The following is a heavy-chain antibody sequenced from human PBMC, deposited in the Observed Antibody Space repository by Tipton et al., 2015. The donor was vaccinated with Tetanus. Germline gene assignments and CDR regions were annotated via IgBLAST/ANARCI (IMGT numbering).Heavy chain of an antibody. D-gene: IGHD2-2*01. CDR1: RFTFSDHY. V-gene: IGHV3-72*01. CDR2: IKTKADSYVT. CDR3: TRDPGSRS. J-gene: IGHJ5*02. Sequence: SLRLSCAASRFTFSDHYMDWVRQAPGKGLEWVGRIKTKADSYVTEYAASVKGRFTISRDDSEKSLYLQMNSLRTEDTAVYYCTRDPGSRSWGQGTLVTVSS.